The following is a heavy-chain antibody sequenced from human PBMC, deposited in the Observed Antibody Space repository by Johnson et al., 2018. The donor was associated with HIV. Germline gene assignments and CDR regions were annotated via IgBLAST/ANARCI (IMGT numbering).Heavy chain of an antibody. CDR1: GFTFSDNH. J-gene: IGHJ3*02. CDR3: ARVLGGFDAFDI. D-gene: IGHD3-9*01. V-gene: IGHV3-11*04. Sequence: VQVVESGGGLVKPGGSLRVSCVASGFTFSDNHMSWIRQAPGKGLEWVSYISSSGSNIYYADSVKGRFTISRDNAKNSLYLQMNSLRAEDTAVYYCARVLGGFDAFDIWGQGTMVTVSS. CDR2: ISSSGSNI.